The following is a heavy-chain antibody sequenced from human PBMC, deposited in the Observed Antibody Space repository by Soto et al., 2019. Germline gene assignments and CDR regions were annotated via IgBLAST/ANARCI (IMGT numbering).Heavy chain of an antibody. Sequence: ASVKVSCKASGYTFTSYGISWVRQAPGQGLEWMGWISAHNGNTNYAQKLQGRVTMTTDTSTSTAYMELRSLRSDDTAEYYCGSEGSGYCPHSCYYYYGMEVWGQGTTVTASS. D-gene: IGHD3-3*01. V-gene: IGHV1-18*01. CDR3: GSEGSGYCPHSCYYYYGMEV. CDR2: ISAHNGNT. CDR1: GYTFTSYG. J-gene: IGHJ6*01.